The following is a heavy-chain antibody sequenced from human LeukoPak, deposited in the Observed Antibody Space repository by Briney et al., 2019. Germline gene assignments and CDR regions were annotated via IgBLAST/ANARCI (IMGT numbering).Heavy chain of an antibody. D-gene: IGHD4-17*01. CDR3: ARSLNYGRGWFDP. V-gene: IGHV4-39*01. CDR1: GGSISSSSYY. J-gene: IGHJ5*02. Sequence: SETLSLTCTVSGGSISSSSYYWGWIRQPPGKGLEWIGSIYYSGSTYYNPSLKSRVTISVDTSKNQFSLKLSPVTAADTAVYYCARSLNYGRGWFDPWGQGTLVTVSS. CDR2: IYYSGST.